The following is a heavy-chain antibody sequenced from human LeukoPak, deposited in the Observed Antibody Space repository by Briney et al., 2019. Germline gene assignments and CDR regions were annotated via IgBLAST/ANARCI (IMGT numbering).Heavy chain of an antibody. V-gene: IGHV3-23*01. CDR2: ISGSGGST. D-gene: IGHD2-15*01. J-gene: IGHJ4*02. Sequence: PGGSLRLSCAASGFTFSSYAMSWVRQAPGKGLEWVSAISGSGGSTYYADSVKGRFTISRDNSKNTLHLQMNSLRAEAPAVYSCAKDRLQPVRHAGIVDYWGQGALVTVSS. CDR3: AKDRLQPVRHAGIVDY. CDR1: GFTFSSYA.